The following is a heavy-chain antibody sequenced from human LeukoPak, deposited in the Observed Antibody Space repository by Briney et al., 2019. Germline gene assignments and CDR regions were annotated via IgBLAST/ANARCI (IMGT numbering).Heavy chain of an antibody. V-gene: IGHV3-53*01. D-gene: IGHD4-17*01. CDR3: ASIVDYENAFDI. CDR1: GFTVSSNY. J-gene: IGHJ3*02. Sequence: GGSLRLSCAASGFTVSSNYMSWVRQAPGKGLEWVSVIYSGGSTYYADSVKGRFTISRDNSKNTLYLQMNSLRAEDTAVYYCASIVDYENAFDIWGQGTMVTVSS. CDR2: IYSGGST.